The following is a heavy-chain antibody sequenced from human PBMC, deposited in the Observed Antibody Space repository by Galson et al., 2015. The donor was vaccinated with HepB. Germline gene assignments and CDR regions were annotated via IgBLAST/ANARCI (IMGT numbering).Heavy chain of an antibody. D-gene: IGHD4-17*01. CDR1: GYTFTSYG. CDR2: ISAYNGNT. J-gene: IGHJ4*02. CDR3: ARDHSRRTYGSHPPDY. V-gene: IGHV1-18*04. Sequence: SVKVSCKASGYTFTSYGISWVRQAPGQGLEWMGWISAYNGNTNYAQKLQGRVTMTTDTSTSTAYMELRSLRSDDTAVYYCARDHSRRTYGSHPPDYWGQGTLVTVSS.